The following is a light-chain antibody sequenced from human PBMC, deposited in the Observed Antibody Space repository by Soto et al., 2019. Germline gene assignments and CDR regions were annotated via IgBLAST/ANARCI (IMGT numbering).Light chain of an antibody. J-gene: IGKJ3*01. Sequence: DIQMTQSPTSLSASVGDRVTITCRASQGIRNFVAWYQQKPGKPPKLLIYAASTLQSGVPSRFSGSGSGTDFTLTINTPQPEDVATYSCQKYSSVPVFGPGTKEEI. CDR3: QKYSSVPV. CDR1: QGIRNF. V-gene: IGKV1-27*01. CDR2: AAS.